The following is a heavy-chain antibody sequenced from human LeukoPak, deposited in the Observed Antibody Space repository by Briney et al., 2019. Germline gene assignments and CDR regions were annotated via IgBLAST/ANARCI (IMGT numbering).Heavy chain of an antibody. CDR3: ARLISSSWYLDY. Sequence: GESLKISCKGSGYSFTSYWISWVRQMPGKGLEWVGRIDPSDSYTNYSPSFQGHVTISADKSISTAYLQWSSLKASDTAMYYCARLISSSWYLDYWGQGTLVTVSS. CDR1: GYSFTSYW. CDR2: IDPSDSYT. J-gene: IGHJ4*02. D-gene: IGHD6-13*01. V-gene: IGHV5-10-1*01.